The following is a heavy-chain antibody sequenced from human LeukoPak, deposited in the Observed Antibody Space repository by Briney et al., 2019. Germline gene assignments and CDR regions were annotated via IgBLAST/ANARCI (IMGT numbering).Heavy chain of an antibody. CDR2: IYSGGST. CDR3: ARDSRSDWYHDY. J-gene: IGHJ4*02. Sequence: GGSLRLSCAASGFTVSSNYMSWVRQAPGKGLEWVSVIYSGGSTYYADSAKGRFTISRDNSKNTLYLQMNSLRAEDTAVYYCARDSRSDWYHDYWGQGTLVTVSS. D-gene: IGHD6-13*01. CDR1: GFTVSSNY. V-gene: IGHV3-53*01.